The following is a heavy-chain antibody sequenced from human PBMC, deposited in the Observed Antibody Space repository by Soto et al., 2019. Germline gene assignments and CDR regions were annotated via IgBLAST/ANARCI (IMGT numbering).Heavy chain of an antibody. V-gene: IGHV4-59*01. CDR3: ARGARFSGSPFDY. J-gene: IGHJ4*02. CDR1: GGSISSYY. D-gene: IGHD1-26*01. CDR2: IYYSGST. Sequence: SETLSLTCTVSGGSISSYYWSWIRQPPGKGLECIAYIYYSGSTNSNPSLKSRVTISVDTSKNQFSLKLSSVTAADTAVYYCARGARFSGSPFDYWGQGTLVT.